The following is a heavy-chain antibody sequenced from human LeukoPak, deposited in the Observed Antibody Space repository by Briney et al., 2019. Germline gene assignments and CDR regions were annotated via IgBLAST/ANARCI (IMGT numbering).Heavy chain of an antibody. CDR1: GFTFSSYW. Sequence: PGGSLRLSCAASGFTFSSYWMSWVRQAPGKGLEWVANIKQDGSEKYYVDSVKGRFTISRDNAKNSLYLQMNSLRAEDTAVYYCAREGGTMVRGVSAFDYWGQGTLVPVSS. CDR3: AREGGTMVRGVSAFDY. CDR2: IKQDGSEK. D-gene: IGHD3-10*01. V-gene: IGHV3-7*01. J-gene: IGHJ4*02.